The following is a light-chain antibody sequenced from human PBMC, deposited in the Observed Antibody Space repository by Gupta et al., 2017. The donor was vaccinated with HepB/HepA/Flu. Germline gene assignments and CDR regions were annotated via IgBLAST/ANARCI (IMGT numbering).Light chain of an antibody. CDR1: QSASSSY. V-gene: IGKV3-20*01. Sequence: EIVLTQSPGTLSLSPGERATLSCRASQSASSSYLAWYQQKPGQAPRLLIYGASSRATGIPDRFSGSGSGTDFTLTISRLEPEDFAVYYCQQDGSSPGTFGQGTKVEIK. CDR2: GAS. J-gene: IGKJ1*01. CDR3: QQDGSSPGT.